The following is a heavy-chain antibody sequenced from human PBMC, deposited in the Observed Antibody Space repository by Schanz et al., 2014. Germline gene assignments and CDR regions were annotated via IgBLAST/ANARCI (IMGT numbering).Heavy chain of an antibody. CDR1: GYTFTSYG. D-gene: IGHD6-13*01. V-gene: IGHV1-18*04. J-gene: IGHJ6*02. Sequence: QVQLVQSGADVKKPGASVKVSCKASGYTFTSYGVSWVRQAPGQGLEWMGWISVYNGKTNYAQKFQGRVTMTTDTSTSTAYMELRSLRSDDTAVYYCARDGHSSNWRSYFFYGLDVWSQGTTVTVSS. CDR2: ISVYNGKT. CDR3: ARDGHSSNWRSYFFYGLDV.